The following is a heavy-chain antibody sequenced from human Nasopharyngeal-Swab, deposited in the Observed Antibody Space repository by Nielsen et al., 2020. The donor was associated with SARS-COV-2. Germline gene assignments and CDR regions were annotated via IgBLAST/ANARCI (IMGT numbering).Heavy chain of an antibody. CDR3: ARGFYYGSGSQGFDY. J-gene: IGHJ4*02. V-gene: IGHV3-21*01. D-gene: IGHD3-10*01. Sequence: VGQAAGKGLEWVSSISSSSSYIYYADSVKGRFTISRDNAKNSLYLQMNSLRAEDTAMYYCARGFYYGSGSQGFDYWGQGTPVTVSS. CDR2: ISSSSSYI.